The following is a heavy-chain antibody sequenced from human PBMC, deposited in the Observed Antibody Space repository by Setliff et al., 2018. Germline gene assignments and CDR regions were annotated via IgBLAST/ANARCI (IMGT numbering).Heavy chain of an antibody. Sequence: SETLSLTCTVSGYSISSGYIWGWIRQPQGKGLEWVGNIGHTGSINYNPSLKSRLTISRDTSKNQVSLKLNSVTATDTAVYYCARDLGHGGDSDYWGQGSLVTVSS. CDR1: GYSISSGYI. D-gene: IGHD2-21*02. J-gene: IGHJ4*02. CDR3: ARDLGHGGDSDY. CDR2: IGHTGSI. V-gene: IGHV4-38-2*02.